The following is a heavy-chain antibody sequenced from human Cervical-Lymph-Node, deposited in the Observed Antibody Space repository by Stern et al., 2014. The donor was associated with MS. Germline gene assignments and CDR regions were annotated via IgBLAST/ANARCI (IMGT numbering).Heavy chain of an antibody. D-gene: IGHD4-17*01. CDR1: GYIFSSYG. V-gene: IGHV1-18*01. CDR3: AREVYGDSRRFDS. J-gene: IGHJ4*02. Sequence: QVQLMQSGPEVKKPGASVQVSCKASGYIFSSYGINWVRQAPGQGLEWMGWVSTYNGNTNSAQKFQDRVTMTTDTSTNTAYMDLRSLRSDDTAVYYCAREVYGDSRRFDSWGQGTLVIVSS. CDR2: VSTYNGNT.